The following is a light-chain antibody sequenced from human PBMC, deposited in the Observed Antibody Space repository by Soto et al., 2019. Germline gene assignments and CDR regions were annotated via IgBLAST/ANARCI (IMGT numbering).Light chain of an antibody. V-gene: IGKV3-20*01. CDR3: QQYKNWPPYT. CDR2: GAS. CDR1: QSVSSNF. J-gene: IGKJ2*01. Sequence: EIVLTQSPGTLSLSPGERTTLSCRASQSVSSNFLDWYQQKPGQAPRLLIYGASSRATGIPDRFSGSGSGTDFTLTISRLEPEDFAVYYCQQYKNWPPYTFGQGTKLDIK.